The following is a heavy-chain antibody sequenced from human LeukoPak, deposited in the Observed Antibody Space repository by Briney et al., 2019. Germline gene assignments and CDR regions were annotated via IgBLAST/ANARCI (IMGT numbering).Heavy chain of an antibody. D-gene: IGHD3-10*01. CDR1: GXTFSSYG. J-gene: IGHJ6*02. Sequence: PGGSLRLSCAXSGXTFSSYGMHWVRQAPGKGLEWVAFIRYDGSNKYYADSVKGRFTISRDNSKNTLYLQMNSLRAEDTAVYYCAKAPNYYGSGSYYTLYYYYGMDVWGQGTTVTVSS. V-gene: IGHV3-30*02. CDR3: AKAPNYYGSGSYYTLYYYYGMDV. CDR2: IRYDGSNK.